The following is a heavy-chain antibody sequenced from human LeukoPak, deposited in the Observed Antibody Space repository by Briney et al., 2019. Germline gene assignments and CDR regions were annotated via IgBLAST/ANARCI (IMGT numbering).Heavy chain of an antibody. CDR1: GFTFSSYG. CDR3: AKSPIKPTMNPWDY. V-gene: IGHV3-30-3*02. Sequence: GRSLRLSCAASGFTFSSYGMHWVRQAPGKGLEWVAVISYDGSNKYYADSVKGRFTISRDNSKNTLYLQMNSLRAEDTAVYYCAKSPIKPTMNPWDYWGQGTLV. CDR2: ISYDGSNK. J-gene: IGHJ4*02. D-gene: IGHD3-22*01.